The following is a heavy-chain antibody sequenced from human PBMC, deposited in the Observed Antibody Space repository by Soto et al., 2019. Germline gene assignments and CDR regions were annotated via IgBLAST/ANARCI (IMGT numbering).Heavy chain of an antibody. CDR1: GFTFTDYW. J-gene: IGHJ6*02. Sequence: EVHLVESGGGLVQAGGSLRLSCAASGFTFTDYWTHWVRQAPGKGLVWVSRINSDGSRTSYADSVTGRFTISRDNAKNTLYMQMNSLRVEDTALYYCAKDNSRYAADYYGMDVWGQGTTVTVSS. CDR2: INSDGSRT. V-gene: IGHV3-74*01. CDR3: AKDNSRYAADYYGMDV. D-gene: IGHD3-16*01.